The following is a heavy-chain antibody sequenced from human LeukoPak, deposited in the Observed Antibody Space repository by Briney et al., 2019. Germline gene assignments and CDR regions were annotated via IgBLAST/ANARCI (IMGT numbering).Heavy chain of an antibody. CDR2: INHSGST. Sequence: SETLSLTCAVYGGSFSGYYWSWIRQPPGKGLEWIGEINHSGSTNYNPSLKSRVTISVDTSKNQFSLKLSSVTAADTAVYYCARPSYSSGWYGLGKCFDPWGQGTLVTVPT. CDR3: ARPSYSSGWYGLGKCFDP. J-gene: IGHJ5*02. D-gene: IGHD6-19*01. V-gene: IGHV4-34*01. CDR1: GGSFSGYY.